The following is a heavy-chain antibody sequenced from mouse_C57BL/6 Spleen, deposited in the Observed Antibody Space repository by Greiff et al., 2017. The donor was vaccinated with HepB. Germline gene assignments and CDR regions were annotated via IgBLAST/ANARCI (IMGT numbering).Heavy chain of an antibody. Sequence: VKLMESGAELARPGASVKLSCKASGYTFTSYGISWVKQRTGQGLEWIGEIYPRSGNTYYNEKFKGKATLTADKSSSTAYMELRSLTSEDSAVYFCARRGSYYDYWGQGTTLTVSS. D-gene: IGHD1-1*01. V-gene: IGHV1-81*01. CDR3: ARRGSYYDY. CDR2: IYPRSGNT. J-gene: IGHJ2*01. CDR1: GYTFTSYG.